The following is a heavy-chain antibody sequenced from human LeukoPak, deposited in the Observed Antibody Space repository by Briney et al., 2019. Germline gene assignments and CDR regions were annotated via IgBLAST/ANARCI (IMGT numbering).Heavy chain of an antibody. D-gene: IGHD3-10*01. CDR1: GFTFSCYA. CDR2: ISYDGSNK. V-gene: IGHV3-30*04. J-gene: IGHJ4*02. Sequence: GRFLRLSCAASGFTFSCYAMHWVRQAPGKGLEWVAVISYDGSNKYYADSVKGRFTISRDNSKNTLYLQMNSLRAEDTAVYYCARDLVGLGESTDYWGQGTLVTVSS. CDR3: ARDLVGLGESTDY.